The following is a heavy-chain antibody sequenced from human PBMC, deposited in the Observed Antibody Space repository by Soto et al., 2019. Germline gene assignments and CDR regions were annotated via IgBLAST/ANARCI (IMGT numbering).Heavy chain of an antibody. CDR2: ISGSGGST. J-gene: IGHJ4*02. D-gene: IGHD2-2*01. CDR3: AKEGYCSSTSCYPIDY. CDR1: GFTFSSYA. V-gene: IGHV3-23*01. Sequence: GGSLRLSCAASGFTFSSYAMSWVRQAPGKGLEWVSAISGSGGSTYYADSVKGRFTISRDNSKNTLYLQMNSLRAEDTAVYYCAKEGYCSSTSCYPIDYWGQGTLVTVSS.